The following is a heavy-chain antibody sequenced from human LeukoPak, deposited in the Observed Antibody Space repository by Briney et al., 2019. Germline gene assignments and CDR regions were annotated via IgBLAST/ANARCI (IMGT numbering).Heavy chain of an antibody. V-gene: IGHV4-59*01. CDR1: GRSISSYY. CDR2: IYYSGST. CDR3: SRDTSSGWV. Sequence: SETLSLTCTVSGRSISSYYWSWIRQPPGKGLEWIGYIYYSGSTNYNPSLKSRVTISIDTTKNQISMKLRSVTAADTAVYYCSRDTSSGWVWGQGTLVTVSS. J-gene: IGHJ3*01. D-gene: IGHD6-19*01.